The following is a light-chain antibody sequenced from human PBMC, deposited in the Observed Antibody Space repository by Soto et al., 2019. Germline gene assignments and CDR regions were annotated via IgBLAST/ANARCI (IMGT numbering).Light chain of an antibody. Sequence: DIVMTQSPLSLPVTPGEPASISCRSSQSLLHSNGYNYLDWYLQKPGQSPQLLIYLGSNRASGVPDRFSGSGSGTDFTLKISRVEAEDVGVYYCMQGTHWPPGTFGQGTKV. CDR3: MQGTHWPPGT. J-gene: IGKJ1*01. CDR2: LGS. CDR1: QSLLHSNGYNY. V-gene: IGKV2-28*01.